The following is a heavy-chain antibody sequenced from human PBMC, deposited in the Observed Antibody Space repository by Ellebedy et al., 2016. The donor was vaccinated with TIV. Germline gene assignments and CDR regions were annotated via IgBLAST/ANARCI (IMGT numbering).Heavy chain of an antibody. V-gene: IGHV1-46*04. J-gene: IGHJ4*02. CDR3: ATFSGSSGSFDY. Sequence: ASVKVSCKASGYTFTSYYMHWVRQAPGQGLEWMGIIDPRAGTTIYAQKLQGRFTLTRDTSTSTAYMELSSLRSEDTAVYYCATFSGSSGSFDYWGQGTQVTVSS. CDR1: GYTFTSYY. CDR2: IDPRAGTT. D-gene: IGHD3-22*01.